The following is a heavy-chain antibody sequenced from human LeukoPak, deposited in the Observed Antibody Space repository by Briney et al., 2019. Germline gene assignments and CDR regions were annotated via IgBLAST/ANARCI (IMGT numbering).Heavy chain of an antibody. D-gene: IGHD3-10*01. V-gene: IGHV3-48*03. CDR1: GFSFSRYE. J-gene: IGHJ3*02. CDR3: ARVDMVRGVVVDAFDT. CDR2: IDSRSSTI. Sequence: PGGSLRLSCATSGFSFSRYEMNWVRQAPGKGLEWVAYIDSRSSTIYYADSMKGRFTISRDNAKNSLYLQMNSLRAEDTAVYYCARVDMVRGVVVDAFDTWGQGTMVTVSS.